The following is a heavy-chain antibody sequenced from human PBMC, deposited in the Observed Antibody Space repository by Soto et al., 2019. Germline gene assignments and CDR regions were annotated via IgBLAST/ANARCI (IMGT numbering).Heavy chain of an antibody. V-gene: IGHV3-23*01. CDR1: GFTFSSYA. J-gene: IGHJ4*02. CDR3: AKVGEWIQLWSPFDY. CDR2: ISGSGGST. D-gene: IGHD5-18*01. Sequence: GGSLRLSCAASGFTFSSYAMSWVRQAPGKGLEWVSAISGSGGSTYYADSVKGRFTISRDNSKNTLYLQMNSLRAEDTAVYYCAKVGEWIQLWSPFDYWGQGTLVTVSS.